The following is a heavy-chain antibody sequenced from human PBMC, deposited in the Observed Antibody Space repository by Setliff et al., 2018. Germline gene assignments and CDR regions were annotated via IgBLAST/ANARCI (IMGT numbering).Heavy chain of an antibody. V-gene: IGHV4-34*01. CDR2: ISHSGST. J-gene: IGHJ4*02. Sequence: SETLSLTCAVYGGSFNVYFWSWIRQPPGKGLEWIGEISHSGSTNYSPSLKSRVTMSVDKSANRFSLNLASVTAADTALYYCARDPGFHSGTWCLGDWGQGIQVTVSS. D-gene: IGHD2-8*01. CDR1: GGSFNVYF. CDR3: ARDPGFHSGTWCLGD.